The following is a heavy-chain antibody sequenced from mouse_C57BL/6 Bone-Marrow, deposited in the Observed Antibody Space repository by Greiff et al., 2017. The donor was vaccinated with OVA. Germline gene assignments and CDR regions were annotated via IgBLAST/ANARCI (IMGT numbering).Heavy chain of an antibody. D-gene: IGHD1-1*01. CDR2: ISSGSSTI. Sequence: DVKLQESGGGLVKPGGSLKLSCAASGFTFSDYGMHWVRQAPEKGLEWVAYISSGSSTIYYADTVQGRFTISRDNAKNTLFLQMTSLRSEDTAMYYCERSTVVGNYFDDWGQGTTLTVSS. CDR1: GFTFSDYG. CDR3: ERSTVVGNYFDD. V-gene: IGHV5-17*01. J-gene: IGHJ2*01.